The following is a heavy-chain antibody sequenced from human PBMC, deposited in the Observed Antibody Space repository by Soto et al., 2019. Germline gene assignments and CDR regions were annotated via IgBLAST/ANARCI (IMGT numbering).Heavy chain of an antibody. CDR3: TSRVVMGALLY. CDR1: GYTLADLN. J-gene: IGHJ4*02. V-gene: IGHV1-24*01. D-gene: IGHD1-26*01. Sequence: QAQLEQSGAEVKKPGASVKVPCKVSGYTLADLNIHWVRQAPGKGLEWMGGYIPDQGKLVYAENFQGRVTMTEDTSTDTAYMELNSLRFEDTAVYFCTSRVVMGALLYWGQGTLVTVSS. CDR2: YIPDQGKL.